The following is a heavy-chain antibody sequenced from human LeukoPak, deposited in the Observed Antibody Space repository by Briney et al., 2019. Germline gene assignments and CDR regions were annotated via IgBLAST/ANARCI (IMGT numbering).Heavy chain of an antibody. D-gene: IGHD2-2*01. Sequence: GGSLRLSCAASGFTVSSNYMSWVRQAPGKGLEWVSVIYSGGSTYYADSVKGRFTISRDNAKNSLYLQMNSLRAEDTAVYYRARKRGRWTSLDAFDIWGQGTMVTVSS. V-gene: IGHV3-66*01. J-gene: IGHJ3*02. CDR1: GFTVSSNY. CDR2: IYSGGST. CDR3: ARKRGRWTSLDAFDI.